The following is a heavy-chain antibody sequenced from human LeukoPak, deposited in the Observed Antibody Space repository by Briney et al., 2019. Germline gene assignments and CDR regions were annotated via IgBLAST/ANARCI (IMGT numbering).Heavy chain of an antibody. Sequence: AGGSLRLSCAASGFTFSSYGMHWVRQAPGKGLEWVAFIRYDGSNKYYADSVKGRFTIPRDNSKNTLYLQMNSLRAEDTAVYYCAKTESIAVAGDAFDIWGQGTMVTVSS. CDR2: IRYDGSNK. V-gene: IGHV3-30*02. J-gene: IGHJ3*02. CDR1: GFTFSSYG. D-gene: IGHD6-19*01. CDR3: AKTESIAVAGDAFDI.